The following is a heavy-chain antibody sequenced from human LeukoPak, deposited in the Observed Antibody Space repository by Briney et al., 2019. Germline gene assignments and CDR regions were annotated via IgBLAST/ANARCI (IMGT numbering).Heavy chain of an antibody. CDR3: ARYEGSGYDF. CDR1: GYTLTTYY. D-gene: IGHD5-12*01. CDR2: INPSGGST. J-gene: IGHJ4*02. Sequence: ASVKVSCKASGYTLTTYYMHWVRQAPGQGLEWMGIINPSGGSTSYAQKFQGRVTMTRDTSTSTVYMELSSLRSEDTAVYYCARYEGSGYDFWGQGTLVTVSS. V-gene: IGHV1-46*01.